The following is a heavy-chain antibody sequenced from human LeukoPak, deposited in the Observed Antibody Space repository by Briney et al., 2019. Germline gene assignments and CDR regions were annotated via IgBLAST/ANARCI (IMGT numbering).Heavy chain of an antibody. CDR1: GYTFTSYD. Sequence: ASVKVSCKASGYTFTSYDINWVRQATGQGLEWMGWMNPNSGNTGYAQKFQGRVTMTRNTSISTAYMELSSLRSEDTAVCYCARGGVSYSAYYHYYYMDVWGKGTTVTVSS. CDR2: MNPNSGNT. J-gene: IGHJ6*03. D-gene: IGHD4-11*01. V-gene: IGHV1-8*01. CDR3: ARGGVSYSAYYHYYYMDV.